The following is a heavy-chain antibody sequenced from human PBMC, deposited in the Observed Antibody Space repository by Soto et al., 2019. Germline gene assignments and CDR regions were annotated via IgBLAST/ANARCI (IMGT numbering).Heavy chain of an antibody. J-gene: IGHJ6*02. D-gene: IGHD3-10*01. Sequence: QVQLQESGPGLVKPSQTLSLTCTVSGGSISSGGYYWSWIRQHPGKGLEWIGYIYYSGSTYYNPSLKSRVTISVDTSKNQFSLKLSSVTAADTAVYYCARERMGWWFGELFPKAHQPGYYYYGMDVWGQGTTVTVSS. CDR1: GGSISSGGYY. CDR2: IYYSGST. CDR3: ARERMGWWFGELFPKAHQPGYYYYGMDV. V-gene: IGHV4-31*03.